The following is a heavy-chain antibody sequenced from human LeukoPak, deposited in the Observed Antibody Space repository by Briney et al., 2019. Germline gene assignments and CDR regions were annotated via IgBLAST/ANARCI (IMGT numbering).Heavy chain of an antibody. V-gene: IGHV4-39*07. Sequence: SETLSLTCTVSGGSISSSSYYWGWIRQPPGKGLEWIGSIYHSGSTYYNPSLKSRVTISVDTSKNQFSLKLSSVTAADTAVYYCARMVYAMNFIDYWGQGTLVTVSS. CDR1: GGSISSSSYY. D-gene: IGHD2-8*01. CDR3: ARMVYAMNFIDY. CDR2: IYHSGST. J-gene: IGHJ4*02.